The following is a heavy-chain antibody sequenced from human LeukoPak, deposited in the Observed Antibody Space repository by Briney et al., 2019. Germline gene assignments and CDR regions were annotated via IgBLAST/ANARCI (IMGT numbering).Heavy chain of an antibody. CDR1: GGSFSGYY. Sequence: SETLSLTCAVYGGSFSGYYWSWIRQPPGKELEWIGEINHSGSTNYNPSLKGRVTISVDTSKNQFSLKLSSVTAADTAVYYCARGRYCSSTSCWSDYWGQGTLVTVSS. CDR2: INHSGST. D-gene: IGHD2-2*01. V-gene: IGHV4-34*01. J-gene: IGHJ4*02. CDR3: ARGRYCSSTSCWSDY.